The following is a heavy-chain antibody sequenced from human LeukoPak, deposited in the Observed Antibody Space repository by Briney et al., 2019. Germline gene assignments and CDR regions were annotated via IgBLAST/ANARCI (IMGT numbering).Heavy chain of an antibody. J-gene: IGHJ4*02. V-gene: IGHV3-23*01. Sequence: PGGSLRLSCAVSGFTFSSYAFNWVRQAPGTGLEWVSAISGDGAVTYYADSVKGRFTISRDNSKNTLYLQMNSLRAEDTAVYYCAKAPPYKKYFDYWGQGTLVTVSS. CDR3: AKAPPYKKYFDY. D-gene: IGHD1-1*01. CDR1: GFTFSSYA. CDR2: ISGDGAVT.